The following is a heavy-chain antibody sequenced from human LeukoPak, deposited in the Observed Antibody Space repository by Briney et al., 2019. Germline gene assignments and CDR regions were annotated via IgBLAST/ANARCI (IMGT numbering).Heavy chain of an antibody. D-gene: IGHD6-13*01. Sequence: WASVKVSCKVSVYTLTELSMHWVRPAPGKGLECVGGGDPEDGETIYAQKFQGRVTMTEDTSTDTAYMELSSLRSQDTAVYYCARGYSSSGLPDYWGQGALVTVSS. CDR2: GDPEDGET. CDR1: VYTLTELS. V-gene: IGHV1-24*01. J-gene: IGHJ4*02. CDR3: ARGYSSSGLPDY.